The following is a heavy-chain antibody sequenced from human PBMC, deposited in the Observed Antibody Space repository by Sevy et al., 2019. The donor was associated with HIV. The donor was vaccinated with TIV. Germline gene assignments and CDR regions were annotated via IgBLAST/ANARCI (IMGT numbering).Heavy chain of an antibody. CDR3: ARVRYTYGFPIFFDY. CDR2: YSVST. V-gene: IGHV4-59*01. D-gene: IGHD5-18*01. CDR1: GGSISSYY. Sequence: SETLSLTCSVSGGSISSYYWSWIRQPPGKGLEWIDYSVSTNYNSSLKSRVTISVDRSKNQFSLKLRSVTAADSATYYCARVRYTYGFPIFFDYWGQGILVTVSS. J-gene: IGHJ4*02.